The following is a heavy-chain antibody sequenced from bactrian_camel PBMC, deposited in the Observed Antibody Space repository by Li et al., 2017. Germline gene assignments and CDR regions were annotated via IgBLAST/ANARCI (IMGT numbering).Heavy chain of an antibody. CDR2: IYYRGGST. D-gene: IGHD1*01. CDR3: AADLLLMRPLDASEYKY. Sequence: HVQLVESGGGSVQVGGSLRLSCMISGYDYPSGSIAWLRQVSEKEREGVGIIYYRGGSTYVADSVKDRLTISRDKAENTVFLQMNSLTPEDTAMYYCAADLLLMRPLDASEYKYWSQGTQVTVS. J-gene: IGHJ4*01. CDR1: GYDYPSGS. V-gene: IGHV3-3*01.